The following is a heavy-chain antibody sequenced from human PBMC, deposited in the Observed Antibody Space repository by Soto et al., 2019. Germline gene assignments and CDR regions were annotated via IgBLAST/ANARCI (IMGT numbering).Heavy chain of an antibody. D-gene: IGHD6-13*01. Sequence: GGSLRLSCAASGFTFTNYAMSWVRQAPGKGLEWVSKIGGSGRSTYYADPVKGRFTISRDNSKNTLYLQMNSLRAEDTAVYYCAKPSGLATAGSAFDYWGLGTLVTVSS. V-gene: IGHV3-23*01. J-gene: IGHJ4*02. CDR1: GFTFTNYA. CDR2: IGGSGRST. CDR3: AKPSGLATAGSAFDY.